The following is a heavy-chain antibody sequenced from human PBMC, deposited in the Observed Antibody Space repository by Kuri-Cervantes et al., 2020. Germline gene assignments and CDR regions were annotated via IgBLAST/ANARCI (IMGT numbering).Heavy chain of an antibody. D-gene: IGHD4-17*01. CDR2: IWYDGSNK. CDR1: GFTFRNYG. J-gene: IGHJ4*02. V-gene: IGHV3-33*01. CDR3: ASGRGDYEKNNFDY. Sequence: GGSLRLSCSASGFTFRNYGMHWVRQAPGKGLEWVALIWYDGSNKEYADSAKGRFTISRDNSKNTLYLQMNSLRAEDTAVYYCASGRGDYEKNNFDYWGQGTLVTVSS.